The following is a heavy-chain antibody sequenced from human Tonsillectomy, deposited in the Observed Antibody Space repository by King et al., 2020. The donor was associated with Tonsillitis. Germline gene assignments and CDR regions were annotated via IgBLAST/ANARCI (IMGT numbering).Heavy chain of an antibody. CDR2: XXXXXXX. D-gene: IGHD3-3*01. CDR3: ASQSDLWRGRERFYYYGVDV. V-gene: IGHV4-34*01. Sequence: VQXQQWGAGLLKPSETLSLTCGVSGGSFSPYYWTWXRXSXGKXXXXXXXXXXXXXXXXXXXXXXXVALSVXXXXNQFSLKLTXXTAADXAVYYCASQSDLWRGRERFYYYGVDVWGQGTTVIVSS. CDR1: GGSFSPYY. J-gene: IGHJ6*02.